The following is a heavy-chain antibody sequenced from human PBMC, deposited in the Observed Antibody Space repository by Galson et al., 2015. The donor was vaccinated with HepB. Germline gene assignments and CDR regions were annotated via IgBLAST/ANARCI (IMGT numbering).Heavy chain of an antibody. CDR1: GFTFSSYA. Sequence: SLRLSCAASGFTFSSYAMSWVRQAPGKGLEWVSAISGSGGSTYYADSVKGRFTISRDNSKNTLYLQMNSLRAEDTAVYYCAKNTGSGWYYFDYWGQGTLVTVSS. CDR2: ISGSGGST. V-gene: IGHV3-23*01. D-gene: IGHD6-19*01. CDR3: AKNTGSGWYYFDY. J-gene: IGHJ4*02.